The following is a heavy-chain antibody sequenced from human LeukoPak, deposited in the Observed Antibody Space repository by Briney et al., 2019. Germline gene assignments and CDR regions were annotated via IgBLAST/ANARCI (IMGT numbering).Heavy chain of an antibody. Sequence: SVKVSCKASGGTFSSYAISWGRQAPGQGLEWMGRIIPILGIANYAQKLQGRVTITADKSTSTAYMELSSLRSEDTAVYYCARSPMVRGVIDYWGQGTLVTVSS. CDR3: ARSPMVRGVIDY. D-gene: IGHD3-10*01. CDR1: GGTFSSYA. V-gene: IGHV1-69*04. J-gene: IGHJ4*02. CDR2: IIPILGIA.